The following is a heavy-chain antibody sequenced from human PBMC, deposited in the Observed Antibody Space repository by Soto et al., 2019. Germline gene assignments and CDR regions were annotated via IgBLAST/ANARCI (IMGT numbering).Heavy chain of an antibody. V-gene: IGHV4-34*01. CDR1: GGSFSGYY. Sequence: SETLSLTCAVYGGSFSGYYWSWIRQPPGKGLEWIGEINHSGSTNYNPSLKSRVTISVDTSKNQFSLKLSSVTAADTAVYYCAREFKDYYYYGMDVWCQGPTVT. J-gene: IGHJ6*02. CDR3: AREFKDYYYYGMDV. CDR2: INHSGST.